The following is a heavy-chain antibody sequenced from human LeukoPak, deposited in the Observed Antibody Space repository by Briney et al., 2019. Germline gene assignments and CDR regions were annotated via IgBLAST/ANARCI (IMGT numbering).Heavy chain of an antibody. J-gene: IGHJ4*02. CDR1: GGSISSSSYY. Sequence: PSETLSLTCTVSGGSISSSSYYWGWIRQPPGKGLEWIGSIYYSGSTYYNPSLKSRVTISVDTSKNQFSLKLSSVTAADTAVYYCARDSDYYDSSGLFDYWGQGTLVTVSP. D-gene: IGHD3-22*01. CDR2: IYYSGST. CDR3: ARDSDYYDSSGLFDY. V-gene: IGHV4-39*07.